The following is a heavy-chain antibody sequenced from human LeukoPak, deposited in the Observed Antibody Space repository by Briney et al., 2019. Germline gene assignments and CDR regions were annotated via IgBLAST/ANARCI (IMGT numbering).Heavy chain of an antibody. D-gene: IGHD6-13*01. Sequence: GGSLRLSCAASGFTFDDYGMSWVRQAPGKGLEWVSGINWNGGSTGYADSVKGRFTISRDNAKHSLYLHMNSLRAEDTALYHCARDGIAAAGSYYYYGMDVWGQGTTVTVSS. V-gene: IGHV3-20*01. CDR3: ARDGIAAAGSYYYYGMDV. J-gene: IGHJ6*02. CDR2: INWNGGST. CDR1: GFTFDDYG.